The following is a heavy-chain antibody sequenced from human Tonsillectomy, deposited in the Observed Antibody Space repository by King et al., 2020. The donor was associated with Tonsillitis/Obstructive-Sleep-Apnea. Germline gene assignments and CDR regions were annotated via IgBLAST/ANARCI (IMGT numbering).Heavy chain of an antibody. D-gene: IGHD3-22*01. V-gene: IGHV4-61*01. CDR2: MYYSGST. J-gene: IGHJ4*02. CDR3: ARIPPVGSAWLPERDY. CDR1: GVSVSDGRYY. Sequence: QLQESGPGLVKPSETLSLTCIVSGVSVSDGRYYWSWMRQSPGKGLEWIGHMYYSGSTNYNPSLQSRVTISVDMSTNQFSLKLSSVTAADTAVYYCARIPPVGSAWLPERDYWGQGTLVTVSS.